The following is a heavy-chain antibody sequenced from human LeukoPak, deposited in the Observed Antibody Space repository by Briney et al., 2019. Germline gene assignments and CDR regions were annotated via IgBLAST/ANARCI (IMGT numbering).Heavy chain of an antibody. CDR3: ATQSSPRYDFWSGYYKEPYYFDY. D-gene: IGHD3-3*01. CDR1: GYSFTSYW. Sequence: GESVKIFCKGSGYSFTSYWIGWVRQMPGKGLEWMGIIYPGDSDTRYSPSFQGQVTISADKSISTAYLQWSSLKASDTAMYYCATQSSPRYDFWSGYYKEPYYFDYWGQGNLVTVSS. CDR2: IYPGDSDT. V-gene: IGHV5-51*01. J-gene: IGHJ4*02.